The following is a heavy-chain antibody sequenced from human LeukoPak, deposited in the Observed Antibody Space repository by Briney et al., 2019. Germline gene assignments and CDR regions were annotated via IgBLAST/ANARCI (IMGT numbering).Heavy chain of an antibody. CDR1: GFTVRSNY. CDR3: ASDGYPSGWFDL. CDR2: IYSGGGT. Sequence: ESLTLSCSASGFTVRSNYMSWVRQSPGKGLEWVSVIYSGGGTYYPDSVRGRFTISRDNSKNTLYLQMNSLRAEDTAVYYCASDGYPSGWFDLWAQGTLVSVPS. V-gene: IGHV3-53*01. J-gene: IGHJ5*02. D-gene: IGHD6-13*01.